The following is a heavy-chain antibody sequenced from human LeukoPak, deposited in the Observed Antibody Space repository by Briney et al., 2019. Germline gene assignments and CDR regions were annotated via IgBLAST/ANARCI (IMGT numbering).Heavy chain of an antibody. Sequence: GASVKVSCKASGYTFTGYYMHWVRQAPGQGLEWMGWINPNSGGTNYAQKFQGRVTMTRDTSISTAYMELSRLGSDDTAVYYCARYPTEMATIDYWGQGTLVTVSS. CDR2: INPNSGGT. CDR3: ARYPTEMATIDY. D-gene: IGHD5-24*01. CDR1: GYTFTGYY. J-gene: IGHJ4*02. V-gene: IGHV1-2*02.